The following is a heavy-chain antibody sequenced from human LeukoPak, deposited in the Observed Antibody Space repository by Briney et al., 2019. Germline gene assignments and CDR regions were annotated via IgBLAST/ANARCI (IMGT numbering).Heavy chain of an antibody. CDR3: ARATLGYCSGGSCYSPFYYYYYMDV. Sequence: SVKVSCKTSGGTFSSYAISWVRQAPGQGLEWMGGIIPIFGTANYAQKFEGRVTITTDESTSTAYMELSSLRSEDTAVYYCARATLGYCSGGSCYSPFYYYYYMDVWGKGTTVTVSS. CDR2: IIPIFGTA. D-gene: IGHD2-15*01. V-gene: IGHV1-69*05. J-gene: IGHJ6*03. CDR1: GGTFSSYA.